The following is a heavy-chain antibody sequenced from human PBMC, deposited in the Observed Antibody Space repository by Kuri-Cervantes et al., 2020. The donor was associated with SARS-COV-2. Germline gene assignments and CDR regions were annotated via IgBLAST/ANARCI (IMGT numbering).Heavy chain of an antibody. V-gene: IGHV3-20*04. J-gene: IGHJ6*03. Sequence: GESLKISCAASGFTFSSYWMSWVRQAPGKGLEWVSGINWNGGSTGYADSVKGRFTISRDNAKNSLYLQMNSLRAEDTALYYCAKDLESQQLVRGLVYYYYYMDVWGKGTTVTVSS. CDR1: GFTFSSYW. D-gene: IGHD6-13*01. CDR3: AKDLESQQLVRGLVYYYYYMDV. CDR2: INWNGGST.